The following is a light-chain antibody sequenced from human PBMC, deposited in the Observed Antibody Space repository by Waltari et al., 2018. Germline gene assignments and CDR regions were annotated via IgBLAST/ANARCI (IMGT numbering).Light chain of an antibody. J-gene: IGKJ4*01. CDR1: QSVKSNE. Sequence: EIVLTQSPGTLSLSPGDRATLSCRASQSVKSNELAWYHPKPGQAPRLLIYDTSTRATGIPDRFSGSGSGTDFIRTISRLEAEDFVLYYCQQYGTPLTFGGGTKVEIK. V-gene: IGKV3-20*01. CDR2: DTS. CDR3: QQYGTPLT.